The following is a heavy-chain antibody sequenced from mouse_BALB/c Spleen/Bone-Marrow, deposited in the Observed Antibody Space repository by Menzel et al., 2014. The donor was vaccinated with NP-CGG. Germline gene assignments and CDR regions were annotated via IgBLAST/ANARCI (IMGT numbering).Heavy chain of an antibody. CDR2: INPSNGRT. CDR1: GYSFTTYW. D-gene: IGHD2-3*01. J-gene: IGHJ3*01. V-gene: IGHV1S81*02. CDR3: ARYDGPAWFAY. Sequence: VKLQESGAELVKPGASVRLSCKASGYSFTTYWIHWVKQRPGQGLVWIGEINPSNGRTNYNEKFKSKATLTVDKSSSTAYMKLSSLTSADSAVYYCARYDGPAWFAYWGQGTLVTVSA.